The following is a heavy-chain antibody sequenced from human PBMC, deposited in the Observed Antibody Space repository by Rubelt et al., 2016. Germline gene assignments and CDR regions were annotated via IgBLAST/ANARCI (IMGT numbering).Heavy chain of an antibody. CDR2: INHSGSS. CDR1: GGSFSGYY. Sequence: QVVLRQWGAGLLKPSETLSLTCAVSGGSFSGYYWTWLRQAPGKELEWIAEINHSGSSNYGPSFHSRGTISAETSTNQSSLNLNSMTGADPAVYYCARALSASAGWFDSWDQGVRVTVSS. D-gene: IGHD6-6*01. CDR3: ARALSASAGWFDS. J-gene: IGHJ5*01. V-gene: IGHV4-34*01.